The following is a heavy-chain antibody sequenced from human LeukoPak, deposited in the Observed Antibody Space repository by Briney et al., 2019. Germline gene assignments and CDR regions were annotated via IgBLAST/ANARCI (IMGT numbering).Heavy chain of an antibody. CDR1: GGSFSGYY. CDR2: INHSGST. CDR3: ARMAYCTNGVCYGFDY. Sequence: SETLSLTCAVYGGSFSGYYWSWIRQPPGKGLEWIGEINHSGSTNYNPSLKSRVTISVDTSKNQFSLKLSSVTAANTAVYHCARMAYCTNGVCYGFDYWGQGTLVTVSS. V-gene: IGHV4-34*01. J-gene: IGHJ4*02. D-gene: IGHD2-8*01.